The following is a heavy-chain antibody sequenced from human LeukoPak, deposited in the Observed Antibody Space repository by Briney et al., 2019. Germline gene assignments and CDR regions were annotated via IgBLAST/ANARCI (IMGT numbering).Heavy chain of an antibody. J-gene: IGHJ6*02. D-gene: IGHD3-9*01. CDR1: GFTFSSYA. CDR2: ISYDGSNK. V-gene: IGHV3-30-3*01. Sequence: GGSLRLSCAASGFTFSSYAMSWVRQAPGKGLEWVAVISYDGSNKYYADSVKGRFTISRDNSKSTLYLQMNSLRAEDTAVYYCAGMNYDILTGYYYYYYGMDVWGQGTTVTVSS. CDR3: AGMNYDILTGYYYYYYGMDV.